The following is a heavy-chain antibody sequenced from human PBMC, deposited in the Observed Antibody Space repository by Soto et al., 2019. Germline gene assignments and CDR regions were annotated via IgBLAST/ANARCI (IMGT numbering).Heavy chain of an antibody. CDR1: GFTFSSYW. D-gene: IGHD2-15*01. V-gene: IGHV3-7*01. CDR3: ARDAGPYCSGGSCREYYFDY. Sequence: GGSLRLSCAASGFTFSSYWMSWVRQAPGKGLEWVANIKQDGSEKYYVDSVKGRFTISRDNAKNSLYLQMNSLRAEDTAVYYCARDAGPYCSGGSCREYYFDYWGQGTLVTVSS. J-gene: IGHJ4*02. CDR2: IKQDGSEK.